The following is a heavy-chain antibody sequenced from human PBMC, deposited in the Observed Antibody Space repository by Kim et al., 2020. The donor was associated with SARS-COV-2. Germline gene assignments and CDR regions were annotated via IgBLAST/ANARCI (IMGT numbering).Heavy chain of an antibody. J-gene: IGHJ4*02. CDR3: TRERQQLVFFDY. V-gene: IGHV3-49*02. D-gene: IGHD6-13*01. Sequence: EYAASVKGRFTISRDDSKSIAYLQMNSLKTEDTAVYYCTRERQQLVFFDYWGQGTLVTVSS.